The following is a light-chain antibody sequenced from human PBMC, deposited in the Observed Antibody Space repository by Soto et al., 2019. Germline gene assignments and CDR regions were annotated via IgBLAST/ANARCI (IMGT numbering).Light chain of an antibody. Sequence: NFMLTQPHSESESPGKTVTISCTGSSGSIASNYVQWYQQRPGSAPTTVIYEDNQRPSGVPDRFSGSIDSSSNSASLTISGLKTEDEADYYCQSYDVSMGLGGGTKLTVL. J-gene: IGLJ2*01. CDR1: SGSIASNY. V-gene: IGLV6-57*02. CDR3: QSYDVSMG. CDR2: EDN.